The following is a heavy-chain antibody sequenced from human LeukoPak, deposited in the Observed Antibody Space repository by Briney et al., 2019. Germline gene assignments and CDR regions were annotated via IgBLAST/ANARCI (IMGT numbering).Heavy chain of an antibody. J-gene: IGHJ5*02. Sequence: ASVKVSCKASGGTFSSYAISWVRQAPGQGLEWMGWINPNSGGTNYAQKFQGRVTMTRDTSISTAYMELSRLRSDDTAVYYCARGDIVVLPAGIPHNWFDPWGLGTLVTVSS. V-gene: IGHV1-2*02. CDR1: GGTFSSYA. CDR2: INPNSGGT. D-gene: IGHD2-2*02. CDR3: ARGDIVVLPAGIPHNWFDP.